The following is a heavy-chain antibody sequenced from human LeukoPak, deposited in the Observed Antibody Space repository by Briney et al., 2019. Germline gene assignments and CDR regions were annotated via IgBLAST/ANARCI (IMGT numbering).Heavy chain of an antibody. Sequence: GGSLRLSCAASGFTFRSDAMSWGRQAPGEGLGWGSAISGSGGSTYYADSVKGRFTISRDNSKNPLYLQMNSLRAEDTAVYYCAKVGRIFRGNWFDPWGQGTLVTVSS. V-gene: IGHV3-23*01. J-gene: IGHJ5*02. CDR1: GFTFRSDA. CDR3: AKVGRIFRGNWFDP. CDR2: ISGSGGST. D-gene: IGHD2/OR15-2a*01.